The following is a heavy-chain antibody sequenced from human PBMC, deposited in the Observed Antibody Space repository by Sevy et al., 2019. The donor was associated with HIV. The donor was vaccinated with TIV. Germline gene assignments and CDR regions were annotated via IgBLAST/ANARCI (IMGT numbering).Heavy chain of an antibody. CDR3: AKDLKDYDSSGYDAFDI. V-gene: IGHV3-23*01. D-gene: IGHD3-22*01. Sequence: GGSLRLSCAASGFTFSSYAMSWVRQAPGKGLEWVSAISGSGGSTYYADSVKVRFTISRDNSKNTLYLQMNSLRAEDTAVYYCAKDLKDYDSSGYDAFDIWGQGTMVTVSS. CDR2: ISGSGGST. CDR1: GFTFSSYA. J-gene: IGHJ3*02.